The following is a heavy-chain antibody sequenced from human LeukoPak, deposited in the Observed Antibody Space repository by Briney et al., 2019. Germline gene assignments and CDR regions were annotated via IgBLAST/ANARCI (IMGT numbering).Heavy chain of an antibody. Sequence: GGSLRLSCAASGFTFSSYAMHWVRQAPGKGLEWVAVISYDGSNKYYADSVKGRFTISRDNSKNTLYLQMNSLRAEDTAVYYCAKETGVGNYDSPYYYYMDVWGKGTTVTVSS. CDR3: AKETGVGNYDSPYYYYMDV. D-gene: IGHD1-7*01. J-gene: IGHJ6*03. V-gene: IGHV3-30-3*01. CDR1: GFTFSSYA. CDR2: ISYDGSNK.